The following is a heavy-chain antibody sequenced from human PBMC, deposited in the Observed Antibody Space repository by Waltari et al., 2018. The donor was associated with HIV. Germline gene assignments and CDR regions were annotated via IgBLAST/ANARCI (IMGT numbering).Heavy chain of an antibody. D-gene: IGHD3-3*02. V-gene: IGHV3-23*01. Sequence: EVRLLESGGDLVQSGGSLRLSCVASGFTFRSYAMSWVRQAPGKGLDWVSAIRDSGCEKYYADSVKGRFTISRDNSKNTLYLQMNSLRAEDTAVYYCAKPWHLFDYWGQGILVTVSS. CDR1: GFTFRSYA. CDR2: IRDSGCEK. J-gene: IGHJ4*02. CDR3: AKPWHLFDY.